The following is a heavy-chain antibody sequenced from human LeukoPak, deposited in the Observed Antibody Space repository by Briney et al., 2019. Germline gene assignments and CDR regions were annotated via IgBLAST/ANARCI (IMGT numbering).Heavy chain of an antibody. Sequence: SETLSLTCTVSGGSIGSSSYYWGWIRQPPGKGLEWIGEIYHSGSTNYNPSLKSRVTISVDKSKNQFSLKLSSVTAADTAVYYCARVFYSYYYYYMDVWGKGTTVTVSS. CDR3: ARVFYSYYYYYMDV. CDR1: GGSIGSSSYY. CDR2: IYHSGST. D-gene: IGHD4-11*01. V-gene: IGHV4-39*07. J-gene: IGHJ6*03.